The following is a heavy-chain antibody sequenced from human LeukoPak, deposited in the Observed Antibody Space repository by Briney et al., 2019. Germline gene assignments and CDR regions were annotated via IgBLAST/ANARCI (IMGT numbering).Heavy chain of an antibody. CDR1: GFTFTNYA. Sequence: GGSLRLSCAASGFTFTNYAMSWVRQAPGKGLEWVSAISGSGAGTYYADSVKGRFTISRDNSKNTLYLQMNSLRAEDTAVYYCAKDHLSSTYYYDSSGYPLDYWAQGTLVTVSS. D-gene: IGHD3-22*01. V-gene: IGHV3-23*01. CDR3: AKDHLSSTYYYDSSGYPLDY. J-gene: IGHJ4*02. CDR2: ISGSGAGT.